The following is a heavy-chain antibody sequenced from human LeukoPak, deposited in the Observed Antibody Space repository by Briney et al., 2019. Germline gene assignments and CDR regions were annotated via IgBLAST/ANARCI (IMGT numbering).Heavy chain of an antibody. V-gene: IGHV3-30-3*01. CDR2: ISYDGSNK. CDR1: GFTFSSYA. J-gene: IGHJ3*02. Sequence: GGSLRLSCAASGFTFSSYAMHWVRQAPGKGLEWVAVISYDGSNKYYADSVKGRFTISRDNSKNTLYLQMNSLRAEDTAVYYCARDLDAIDIWGQGTMVTVSS. CDR3: ARDLDAIDI.